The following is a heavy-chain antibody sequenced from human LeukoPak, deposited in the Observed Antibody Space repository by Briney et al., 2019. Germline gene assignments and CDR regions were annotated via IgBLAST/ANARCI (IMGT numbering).Heavy chain of an antibody. CDR2: ISSSSSYI. D-gene: IGHD2-15*01. V-gene: IGHV3-21*01. J-gene: IGHJ4*02. Sequence: GGSPRLSCAASGFTFSSYSMNWVRQAPGKGLEWVSSISSSSSYIYYADSVKGRFTISRDNAKNSLYLQMNSLRAEDTAVYYCARTRFDCSGGSCYGGWDYWGQGTLVTVSS. CDR1: GFTFSSYS. CDR3: ARTRFDCSGGSCYGGWDY.